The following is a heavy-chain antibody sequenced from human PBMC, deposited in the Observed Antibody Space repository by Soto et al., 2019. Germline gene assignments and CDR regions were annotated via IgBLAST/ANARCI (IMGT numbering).Heavy chain of an antibody. CDR2: INHSGST. J-gene: IGHJ6*02. CDR3: ARVRVVVTLVSYYYYGMDG. Sequence: PSETLSLTCAVYGGSFSGYYWSWIRQPPGKGLEWIGEINHSGSTNYNPSLKSRVTISVDTSKNQFSLKLSSVTAADTAVYYCARVRVVVTLVSYYYYGMDGWGQGNTVTVSS. D-gene: IGHD3-22*01. CDR1: GGSFSGYY. V-gene: IGHV4-34*01.